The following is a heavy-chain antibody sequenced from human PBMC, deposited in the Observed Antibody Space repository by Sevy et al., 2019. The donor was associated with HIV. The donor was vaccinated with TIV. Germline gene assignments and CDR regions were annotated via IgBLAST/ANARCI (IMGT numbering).Heavy chain of an antibody. J-gene: IGHJ4*02. D-gene: IGHD3-10*01. V-gene: IGHV1-18*01. CDR1: GFLFDDYS. CDR2: IAGHSGDT. CDR3: AGDRRFFYQY. Sequence: ASVKVSCKTSGFLFDDYSIAWIRQAPGQGLEWLVRIAGHSGDTDYAEKFQGRVTMTTRPSTRTVYMELRSLNVDDTGVYYCAGDRRFFYQYWGQGTSVTVSS.